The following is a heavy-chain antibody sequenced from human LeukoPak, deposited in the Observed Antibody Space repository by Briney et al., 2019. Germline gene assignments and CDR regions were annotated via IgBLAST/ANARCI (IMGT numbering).Heavy chain of an antibody. CDR2: ITGTGART. CDR3: GRMLWGQQWSKHFES. V-gene: IGHV3-23*01. J-gene: IGHJ4*01. Sequence: QPGGSLRLSCAASGFTFSSYAMSWVRQAPGKGLEWVSVITGTGARTHFADSMKGRFTISRDNSKNTLYLQMNGLSAEDTAVYYCGRMLWGQQWSKHFESWGQGSLVTVSS. D-gene: IGHD5-18*01. CDR1: GFTFSSYA.